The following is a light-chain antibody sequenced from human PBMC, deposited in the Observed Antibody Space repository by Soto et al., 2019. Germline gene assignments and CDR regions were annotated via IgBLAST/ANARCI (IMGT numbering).Light chain of an antibody. V-gene: IGKV3-20*01. Sequence: EIVLTQSPGTLSLSPGERATLSCRASQSVFNNNLAWYQQKPGQAPRLLMFGASSRAAGIPDRFSGSGSGTHLTLTISRLEPEDFAIYRCQQYGGSPRTFCQGTQLEIK. J-gene: IGKJ2*01. CDR2: GAS. CDR3: QQYGGSPRT. CDR1: QSVFNNN.